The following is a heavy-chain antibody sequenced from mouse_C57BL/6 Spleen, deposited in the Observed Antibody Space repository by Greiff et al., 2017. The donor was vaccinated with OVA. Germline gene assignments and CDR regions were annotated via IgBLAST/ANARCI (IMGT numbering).Heavy chain of an antibody. V-gene: IGHV3-6*01. D-gene: IGHD2-5*01. CDR1: GYSITSCYY. J-gene: IGHJ4*01. CDR2: ISYDGST. CDR3: ASVDSNCGAMDY. Sequence: VQLKESGPGLVKPSQSLSLSCSVSGYSITSCYYWNWIRQFPGNKLEWMGYISYDGSTKYNPSLQNRISITRATSKNQFFLKLNAVTTEDTATDYCASVDSNCGAMDYWGQGTSVTVSS.